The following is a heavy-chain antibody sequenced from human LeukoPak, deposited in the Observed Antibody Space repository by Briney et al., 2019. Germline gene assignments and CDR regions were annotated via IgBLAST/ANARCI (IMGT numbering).Heavy chain of an antibody. V-gene: IGHV5-51*01. CDR3: ARRAAAGPLRAFDI. D-gene: IGHD6-13*01. CDR1: GYSFTSYW. Sequence: GESLKISCKASGYSFTSYWIGWVRQMPGKGLEWMGIIDPSDSETRYTPSFQGQVTISVDKSLTTAYLQWNSLKASDTAMYYCARRAAAGPLRAFDIWGQGTMVTVSS. J-gene: IGHJ3*02. CDR2: IDPSDSET.